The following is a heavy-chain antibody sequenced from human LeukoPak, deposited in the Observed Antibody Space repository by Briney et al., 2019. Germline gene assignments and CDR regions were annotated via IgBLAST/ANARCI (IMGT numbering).Heavy chain of an antibody. V-gene: IGHV1-46*01. CDR3: ARYASFYGSGSYTYGMDV. Sequence: ASVKVSCKASGYTFTSYYMHWVRQAPGQGLEWMGIINPSGGSTSYAQKFQGRVTMTRDTSTSTVYVELSSLRSEDTAVYYCARYASFYGSGSYTYGMDVWGQGTTVTVSS. CDR1: GYTFTSYY. D-gene: IGHD3-10*01. J-gene: IGHJ6*02. CDR2: INPSGGST.